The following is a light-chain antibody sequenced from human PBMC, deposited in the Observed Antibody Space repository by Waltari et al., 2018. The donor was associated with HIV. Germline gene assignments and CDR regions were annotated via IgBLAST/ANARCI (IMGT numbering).Light chain of an antibody. CDR1: QAISSN. V-gene: IGKV1-9*01. J-gene: IGKJ3*01. Sequence: DIQLTQSPSFMSASVGDRVTITCRASQAISSNLAWYQQKPGQAPTLLIYAASPLPSGVPSRFSGSGSGTEFTLTIRSLQPEDFATYYCQHLNSYPPFTFGPGTTVD. CDR3: QHLNSYPPFT. CDR2: AAS.